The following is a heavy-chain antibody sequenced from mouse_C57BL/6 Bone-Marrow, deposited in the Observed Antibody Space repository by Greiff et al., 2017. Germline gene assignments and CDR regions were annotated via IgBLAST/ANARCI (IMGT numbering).Heavy chain of an antibody. CDR3: ARRGWLLPFAY. CDR2: IYPRSGNT. CDR1: GYTFTSYG. Sequence: QVQLKQSGAELARPGASVKLSCKASGYTFTSYGISWVKQRTGQGLEWIGEIYPRSGNTYYNEKFKGKATLTADKSSSPAYMELRSLTSEDSAVYFCARRGWLLPFAYWGQGTLVTVSA. J-gene: IGHJ3*01. D-gene: IGHD2-3*01. V-gene: IGHV1-81*01.